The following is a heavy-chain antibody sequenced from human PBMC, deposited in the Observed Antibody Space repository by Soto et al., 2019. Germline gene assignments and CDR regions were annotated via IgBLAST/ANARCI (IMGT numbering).Heavy chain of an antibody. Sequence: ESLTISCKGSGYSFTRSWISLVRQMPGKGLEWMGSIDPSDSYTNYGPSFQGHVTMSVDKSTSTAYLQWSSLKASDTAMYYCARMDGLVRGITKNWFDPWGQGTLVTVSS. V-gene: IGHV5-10-1*01. J-gene: IGHJ5*02. CDR1: GYSFTRSW. D-gene: IGHD3-10*01. CDR3: ARMDGLVRGITKNWFDP. CDR2: IDPSDSYT.